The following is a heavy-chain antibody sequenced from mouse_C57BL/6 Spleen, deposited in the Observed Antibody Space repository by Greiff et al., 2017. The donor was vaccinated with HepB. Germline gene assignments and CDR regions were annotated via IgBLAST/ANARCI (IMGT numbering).Heavy chain of an antibody. Sequence: QVQLKESGPELVKPGASVKISCKASGYAFSSSWMNWVKQRPGKGLEWIGRLYPGDGDTNYNGKFKGKATLTADKSSSTAYMQLSSLTSEDSAVYFCARSPYYFDYWGQGTTLTVSS. CDR2: LYPGDGDT. CDR1: GYAFSSSW. V-gene: IGHV1-82*01. J-gene: IGHJ2*01. CDR3: ARSPYYFDY.